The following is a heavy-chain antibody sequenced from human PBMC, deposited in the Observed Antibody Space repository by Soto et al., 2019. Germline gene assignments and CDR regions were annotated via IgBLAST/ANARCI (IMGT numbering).Heavy chain of an antibody. CDR2: ISAFNGAT. V-gene: IGHV1-18*01. J-gene: IGHJ4*02. CDR3: ARDTYDTTGYPLDY. Sequence: ASVKVSCKASGYTFTRFGISWVRQAPGQGLEWMGWISAFNGATNYAQKFQDRITMTTDTPTSTAYMELRSLRSDDTAMYYCARDTYDTTGYPLDYWGQGTLVTVSS. D-gene: IGHD3-22*01. CDR1: GYTFTRFG.